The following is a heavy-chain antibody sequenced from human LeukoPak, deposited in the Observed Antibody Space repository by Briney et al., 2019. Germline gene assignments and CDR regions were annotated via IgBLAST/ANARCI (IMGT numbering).Heavy chain of an antibody. Sequence: GGSLRLSCAASGFTFSDYTIHWVRQAPGRGLEWVAVISYDGNKRYYADSVKGRFLISRDTSKNTLYLQLNSLRPEDTAVYYCARSTYFYDSSGYYRGDYFDSWGQGTLVTVSS. V-gene: IGHV3-30*04. D-gene: IGHD3-22*01. J-gene: IGHJ4*02. CDR3: ARSTYFYDSSGYYRGDYFDS. CDR1: GFTFSDYT. CDR2: ISYDGNKR.